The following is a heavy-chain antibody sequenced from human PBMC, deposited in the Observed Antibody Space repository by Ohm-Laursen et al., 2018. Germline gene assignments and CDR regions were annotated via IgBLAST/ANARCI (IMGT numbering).Heavy chain of an antibody. CDR1: GGSISSYY. D-gene: IGHD3-10*01. J-gene: IGHJ4*02. V-gene: IGHV4-59*12. Sequence: GTLSLTCAVSGGSISSYYWSWIRQPPGKGLEWIGYIHYSGTTNYNPSLKSRVTMSVDTSKNQFSLKLSSVTAADTAVYYCAGTGYWGQGTLVTVSS. CDR3: AGTGY. CDR2: IHYSGTT.